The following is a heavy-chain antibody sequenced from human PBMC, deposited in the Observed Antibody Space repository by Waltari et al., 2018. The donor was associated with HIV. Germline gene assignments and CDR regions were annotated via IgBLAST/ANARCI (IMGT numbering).Heavy chain of an antibody. CDR3: ARDGSSYYGLDY. V-gene: IGHV3-48*03. CDR1: GLTFSTYE. D-gene: IGHD1-26*01. J-gene: IGHJ4*02. CDR2: SSSSGSTI. Sequence: EVQVVESGGGLVQPGGSLRLSCAASGLTFSTYEMNWVRQAPGKGLGLGSYSSSSGSTIYYADSVKGRVTISRDNAKNSLYLQMNSLRAEDTAVYFCARDGSSYYGLDYWGRGTLVTVSS.